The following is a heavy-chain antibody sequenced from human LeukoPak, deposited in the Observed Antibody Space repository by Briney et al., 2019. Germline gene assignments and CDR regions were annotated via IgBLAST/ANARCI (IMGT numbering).Heavy chain of an antibody. CDR2: ISNDGSKI. J-gene: IGHJ4*02. CDR3: AQDRGGEQQLIQGFAY. CDR1: GFTFSSYG. Sequence: GGSLRLSCAASGFTFSSYGMHWVRQAPGKGLEWVAVISNDGSKIYYADSVKGRFTISRDNPKNTLFLQMNSLRTEDTAVYYCAQDRGGEQQLIQGFAYWGQGTLVTVSS. V-gene: IGHV3-30*18. D-gene: IGHD6-13*01.